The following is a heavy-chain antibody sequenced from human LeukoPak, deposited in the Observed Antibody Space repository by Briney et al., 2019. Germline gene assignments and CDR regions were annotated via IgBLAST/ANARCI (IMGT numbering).Heavy chain of an antibody. D-gene: IGHD3-3*01. CDR2: ISYDGSNK. CDR3: ASGEITIFGVVIGYFDY. CDR1: GFTFDDYA. V-gene: IGHV3-30-3*01. Sequence: GGSLRLSCAASGFTFDDYAMHWVRQAPGKGLEWVAVISYDGSNKYYADSVKGRFTISRDNSKNTLYLQMNSLRAEDTAVYYCASGEITIFGVVIGYFDYWGQGTLVTVSS. J-gene: IGHJ4*02.